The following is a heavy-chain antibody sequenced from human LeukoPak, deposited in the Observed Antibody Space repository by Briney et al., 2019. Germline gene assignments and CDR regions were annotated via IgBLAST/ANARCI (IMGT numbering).Heavy chain of an antibody. J-gene: IGHJ5*02. V-gene: IGHV3-23*01. Sequence: GGSLRLSCGASGFSFSTYGMSWVRQAPGKGLEWVSGISGGGGNTHYADSVKGRFTISRDKSKNTMYLQMNSLRAEDTAMYYCAKEAMYYDNRGSNWFDPWGQGTLVIVSS. CDR2: ISGGGGNT. CDR1: GFSFSTYG. D-gene: IGHD3-22*01. CDR3: AKEAMYYDNRGSNWFDP.